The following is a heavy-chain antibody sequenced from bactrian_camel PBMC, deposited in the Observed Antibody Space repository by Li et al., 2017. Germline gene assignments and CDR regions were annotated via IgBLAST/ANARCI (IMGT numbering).Heavy chain of an antibody. Sequence: VQLVESGGGSVQTGGSLRLSCAASGLTATGLTASDYCMGWFRQAPGKEHEGVAVRGDDGITRYADSVVGRFTISRDNVKQSLNLQMSSLKPEDSAEYYCAAGRRGDCRYFLVSLSDDRAVYWGEGTQVTVS. V-gene: IGHV3S44*01. CDR2: VRGDDGIT. D-gene: IGHD7*01. CDR3: AAGRRGDCRYFLVSLSDDRAVY. CDR1: GLTATGLTASDYC. J-gene: IGHJ4*01.